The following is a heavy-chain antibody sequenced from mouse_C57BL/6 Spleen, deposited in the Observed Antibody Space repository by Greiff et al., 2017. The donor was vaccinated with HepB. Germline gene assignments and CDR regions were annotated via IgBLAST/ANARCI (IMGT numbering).Heavy chain of an antibody. CDR1: GYTFTSYW. CDR3: ARRGYGSSHWYFDV. Sequence: QVQLQQSGAELVRPGSSVKLSCKASGYTFTSYWMHWVKQRPIQGLEWIGNIDPSDSETHYNQKFKDKATLTVDKSSSTAYMQLSSLTSEDSAVYYCARRGYGSSHWYFDVWGTGTTVTVSS. D-gene: IGHD1-1*01. J-gene: IGHJ1*03. V-gene: IGHV1-52*01. CDR2: IDPSDSET.